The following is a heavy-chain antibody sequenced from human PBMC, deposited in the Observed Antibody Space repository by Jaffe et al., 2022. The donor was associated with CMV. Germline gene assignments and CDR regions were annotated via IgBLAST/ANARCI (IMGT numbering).Heavy chain of an antibody. Sequence: QVQLVQSGAEVKKPGASVKVSCKASGYTFTSYYMHWVRQAPGQGLEWMGIINPSGGSTSYAQKFQGRVTMTRDTSTSTVYMELSSLRSEDTAVYYCARDSLEDYGDYRRLSYYYYMDVWGKGTTVTVSS. CDR2: INPSGGST. CDR1: GYTFTSYY. CDR3: ARDSLEDYGDYRRLSYYYYMDV. V-gene: IGHV1-46*01. D-gene: IGHD4-17*01. J-gene: IGHJ6*03.